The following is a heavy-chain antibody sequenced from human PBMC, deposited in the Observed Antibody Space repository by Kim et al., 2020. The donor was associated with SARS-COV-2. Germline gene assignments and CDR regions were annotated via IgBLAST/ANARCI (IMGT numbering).Heavy chain of an antibody. J-gene: IGHJ5*02. CDR1: GGSFSGYY. CDR3: ARLGFWGGYYGVRRWFDP. Sequence: SETLSLTCAVYGGSFSGYYWSWIRQPPGKGLEWIGEINHSGSTNYNPSLKSRVTISVDTSKNQFSLKLSSVTAADTAVYYCARLGFWGGYYGVRRWFDP. D-gene: IGHD3-3*01. V-gene: IGHV4-34*01. CDR2: INHSGST.